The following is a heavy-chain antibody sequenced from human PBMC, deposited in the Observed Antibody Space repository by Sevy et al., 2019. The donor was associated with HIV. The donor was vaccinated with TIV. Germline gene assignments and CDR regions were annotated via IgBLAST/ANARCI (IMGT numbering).Heavy chain of an antibody. Sequence: GGCLRLSCAASGFTFSTYWMSWVRQAPGKGLEWVANIKQDGSERYYVDSVKGRFTISRDNAKNSLYLQMNSLRAEDTAVYYCARYYYDSSGYYLFDYWGQGTLVTVSS. CDR3: ARYYYDSSGYYLFDY. CDR2: IKQDGSER. CDR1: GFTFSTYW. V-gene: IGHV3-7*01. J-gene: IGHJ4*02. D-gene: IGHD3-22*01.